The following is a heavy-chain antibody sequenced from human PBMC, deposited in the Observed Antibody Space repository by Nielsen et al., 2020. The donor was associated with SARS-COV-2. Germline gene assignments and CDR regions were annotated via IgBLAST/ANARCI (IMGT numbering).Heavy chain of an antibody. CDR3: ARAAGTAIDY. Sequence: GGSLRLSCAASGFTFSSYDILWVRQATGKGLEWVSTIDTSGDTFYPDSVKGRFTVSRENAKNSLFLQMNSLRVGDTAVYYCARAAGTAIDYWGQGALVTVSS. CDR1: GFTFSSYD. D-gene: IGHD5-18*01. CDR2: IDTSGDT. J-gene: IGHJ4*02. V-gene: IGHV3-13*04.